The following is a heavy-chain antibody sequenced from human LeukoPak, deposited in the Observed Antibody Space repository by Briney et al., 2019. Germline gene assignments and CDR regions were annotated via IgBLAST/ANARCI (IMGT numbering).Heavy chain of an antibody. CDR3: TRLGRYYDFWSTL. J-gene: IGHJ2*01. CDR1: GFIFCDYG. Sequence: GGSLRLSCEASGFIFCDYGMSWVRQAPGKGLEWVGVIRSKDYGGTSEYAASVKGRFTISRDDSKSIVYLQMNSLRTEDTAVYYCTRLGRYYDFWSTLWGGGILVSVSS. V-gene: IGHV3-49*04. D-gene: IGHD3-3*01. CDR2: IRSKDYGGTS.